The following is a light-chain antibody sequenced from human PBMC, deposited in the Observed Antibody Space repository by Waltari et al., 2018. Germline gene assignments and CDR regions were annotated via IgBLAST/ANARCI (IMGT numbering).Light chain of an antibody. CDR3: QQYNRWPPGT. J-gene: IGKJ1*01. V-gene: IGKV3-15*01. CDR2: HTS. Sequence: TVITQSPATLSVSPGERATISCRTSQTIGLSLAWYQQRPGQAPRLLIYHTSTRATGVPARFSGSGSESEFTLTISTLQSEDVAVYYCQQYNRWPPGTFGQGTKVEFK. CDR1: QTIGLS.